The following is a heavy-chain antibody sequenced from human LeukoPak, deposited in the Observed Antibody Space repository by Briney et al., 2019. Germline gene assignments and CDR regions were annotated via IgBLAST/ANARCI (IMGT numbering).Heavy chain of an antibody. CDR3: ATTNDGGGYQWGDFFDF. CDR1: GGTSNSHA. Sequence: SVKVSCKASGGTSNSHAISWVRQAPGQGLEWMGRIIPNLGTTNRAQNFQDRVTLTADKSTNTAYMELTSLTSDYTAVYYCATTNDGGGYQWGDFFDFWGQGTLVTLSS. J-gene: IGHJ4*02. CDR2: IIPNLGTT. V-gene: IGHV1-69*04. D-gene: IGHD3-22*01.